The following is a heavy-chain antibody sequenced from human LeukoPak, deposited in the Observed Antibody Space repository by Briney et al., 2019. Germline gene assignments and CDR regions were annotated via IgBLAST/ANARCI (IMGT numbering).Heavy chain of an antibody. D-gene: IGHD3-3*01. J-gene: IGHJ4*01. V-gene: IGHV3-7*03. CDR1: GFTFSNYW. CDR3: AKDRTRQAY. Sequence: GGSLRLSCAASGFTFSNYWMSWVRQTPGKGLEWVANIKEDGSDKYHVDSLKGRFTISRDNAKNSLYLQMNSLRAEDTAVYYCAKDRTRQAYWGHGTLVTVSS. CDR2: IKEDGSDK.